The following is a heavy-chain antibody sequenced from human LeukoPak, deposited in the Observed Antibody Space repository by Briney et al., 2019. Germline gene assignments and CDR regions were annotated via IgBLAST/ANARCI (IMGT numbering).Heavy chain of an antibody. CDR1: GFTFSSYG. CDR2: IWYDGSNN. CDR3: ARDVSDWRYFDY. D-gene: IGHD3/OR15-3a*01. V-gene: IGHV3-33*01. Sequence: PGRSLRLTCAASGFTFSSYGLHWLRQPPGKGLEWVAVIWYDGSNNYYADSVKGRFTISRDNSKNTLYLQMNSLRAEATAVYYCARDVSDWRYFDYLGQGTLVTVSS. J-gene: IGHJ4*02.